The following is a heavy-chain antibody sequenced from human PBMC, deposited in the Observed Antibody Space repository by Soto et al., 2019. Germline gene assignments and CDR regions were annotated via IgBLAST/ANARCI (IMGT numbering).Heavy chain of an antibody. Sequence: ASVKVSCKASGYTFTGYYMHWVRQAPGQGLEWMGWISPNSGGTNYAQKFQGWVTMTTDTSISTAYMELRSLRSDDTAVYYCARISSSGDYDYWGRGTLVTVSS. CDR1: GYTFTGYY. V-gene: IGHV1-2*04. CDR2: ISPNSGGT. D-gene: IGHD6-6*01. J-gene: IGHJ4*02. CDR3: ARISSSGDYDY.